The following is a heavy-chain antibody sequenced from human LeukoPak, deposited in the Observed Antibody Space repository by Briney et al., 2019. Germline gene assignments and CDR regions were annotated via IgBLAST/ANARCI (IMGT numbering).Heavy chain of an antibody. CDR1: GFTFSSYW. CDR3: AREVTSLSYYFDY. Sequence: GGSLRLSCAASGFTFSSYWMSWVRQAPGKGLEWVANIKQDGSEKYYVDSVKGRFTISRDNAKNSLYLQMNSLRAEDTAVYYCAREVTSLSYYFDYWGQGTLVTVSS. J-gene: IGHJ4*02. CDR2: IKQDGSEK. V-gene: IGHV3-7*01. D-gene: IGHD2-2*01.